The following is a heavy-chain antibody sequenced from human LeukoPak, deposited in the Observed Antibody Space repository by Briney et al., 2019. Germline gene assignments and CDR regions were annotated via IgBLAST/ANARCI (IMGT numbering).Heavy chain of an antibody. Sequence: GGSLRLSCAASGFTFSSYWMSWVRQAPGKGLEWVANIKQDGSEKYYVDSVKGRFTISRDNAKNSLYLQMNSLRAEDTAVYYCARVEGYCSSTSCRGGYFDYWGQGTLVTVSS. CDR3: ARVEGYCSSTSCRGGYFDY. D-gene: IGHD2-2*01. CDR2: IKQDGSEK. J-gene: IGHJ4*02. V-gene: IGHV3-7*01. CDR1: GFTFSSYW.